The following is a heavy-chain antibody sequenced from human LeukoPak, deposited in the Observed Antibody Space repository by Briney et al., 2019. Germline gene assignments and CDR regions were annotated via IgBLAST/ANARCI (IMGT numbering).Heavy chain of an antibody. Sequence: ASVKVSCRVSGDIFSTCYIQWVRQAPGEGLEWVGWINTDIGGTNSAPKFQGRVSMTTDTSISTAYLELTRLTSDDTAIYYCARNWEFWGQGTLVTVSS. J-gene: IGHJ1*01. D-gene: IGHD1-26*01. CDR2: INTDIGGT. V-gene: IGHV1-2*02. CDR3: ARNWEF. CDR1: GDIFSTCY.